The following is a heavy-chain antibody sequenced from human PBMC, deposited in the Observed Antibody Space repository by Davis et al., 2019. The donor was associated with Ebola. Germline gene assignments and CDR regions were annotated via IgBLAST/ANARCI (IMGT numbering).Heavy chain of an antibody. Sequence: GESLKISCAASGFTFYRYEMDWVRQAPGKGLEWVSYISGSATSTFYADSVKGRFTISRDNSKNTLYLQMNSLRAEDTAVYYCAKTYYYGSGIFDYWGQGTLVTVSS. D-gene: IGHD3-10*01. J-gene: IGHJ4*02. CDR1: GFTFYRYE. CDR2: ISGSATST. V-gene: IGHV3-23*01. CDR3: AKTYYYGSGIFDY.